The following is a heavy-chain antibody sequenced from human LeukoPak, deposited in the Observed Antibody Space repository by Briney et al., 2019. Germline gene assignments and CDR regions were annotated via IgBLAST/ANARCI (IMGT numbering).Heavy chain of an antibody. D-gene: IGHD3-16*01. CDR3: ARGATPRGGDFDY. V-gene: IGHV3-30*09. CDR1: GFTFSSYA. Sequence: GGSLRLSCAASGFTFSSYAMHWVRQAPGKGLEWVAVISYDESNKYYADSVKGRFAISRDNSKNTLYLQMNSLRAEDTAVYYCARGATPRGGDFDYWGQGTLVTVSS. CDR2: ISYDESNK. J-gene: IGHJ4*02.